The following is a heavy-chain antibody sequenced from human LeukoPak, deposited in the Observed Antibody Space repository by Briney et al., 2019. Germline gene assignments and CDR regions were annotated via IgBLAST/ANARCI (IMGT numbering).Heavy chain of an antibody. CDR2: ISGSGGST. J-gene: IGHJ3*02. CDR1: GFTFSSYA. D-gene: IGHD2-2*01. Sequence: GESLRLSCAASGFTFSSYAMSWVRQAPGKGLEWVSAISGSGGSTYYADSVKGRFTISRDNSKNTLYLQMNSLRAEDTAVYYCAKDRCVVLPAAIVSDAFDISGQARMVTVSS. CDR3: AKDRCVVLPAAIVSDAFDI. V-gene: IGHV3-23*01.